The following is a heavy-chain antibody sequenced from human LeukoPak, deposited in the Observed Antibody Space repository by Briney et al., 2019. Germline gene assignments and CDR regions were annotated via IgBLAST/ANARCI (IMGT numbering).Heavy chain of an antibody. J-gene: IGHJ4*02. D-gene: IGHD5-18*01. Sequence: SETLSLTCAVYGGSFSGYYWSWIRQPPGKGLEWIGEINHSGSTNYNPSLKSRVTISVDTSKNQFSLKLSSVTAADTAVYYCARVDTAMAIDYWGQGTLVTVSS. CDR3: ARVDTAMAIDY. CDR2: INHSGST. CDR1: GGSFSGYY. V-gene: IGHV4-34*01.